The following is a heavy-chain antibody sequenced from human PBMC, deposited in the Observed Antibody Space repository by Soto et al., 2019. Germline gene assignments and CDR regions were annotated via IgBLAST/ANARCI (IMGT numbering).Heavy chain of an antibody. CDR2: INHSGST. Sequence: SETLSHTCTVSGGSXSSYYWSWIRQPPGKGLEWIGEINHSGSTNYNPSLKSRVTISVDRSKNQFSLTLNSVTAADTAVYYCVRVPGPWGQGTLVTVSS. CDR3: VRVPGP. J-gene: IGHJ5*02. CDR1: GGSXSSYY. V-gene: IGHV4-34*01.